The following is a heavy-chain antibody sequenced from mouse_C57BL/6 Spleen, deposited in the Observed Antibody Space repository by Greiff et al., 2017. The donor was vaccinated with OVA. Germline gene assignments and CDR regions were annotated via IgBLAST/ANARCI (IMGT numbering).Heavy chain of an antibody. J-gene: IGHJ3*01. CDR3: ARGSDSQFGY. V-gene: IGHV1-69*01. Sequence: QVQLQQPGAELVMPGASVKLSCKASGYTFTSYWMHWVKQRPGQGLEWIGEIDPSDSYTNYNQKFKGKSTVTVDKSSSTAYRQLSRLTSEDSAVYYCARGSDSQFGYWGQGTLVTVSA. CDR1: GYTFTSYW. D-gene: IGHD2-4*01. CDR2: IDPSDSYT.